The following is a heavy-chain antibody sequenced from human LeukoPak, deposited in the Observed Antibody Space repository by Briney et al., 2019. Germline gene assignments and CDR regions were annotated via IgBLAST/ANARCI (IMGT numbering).Heavy chain of an antibody. J-gene: IGHJ4*02. CDR2: IRYDGSNK. V-gene: IGHV3-30*02. CDR3: AKDQVKGATRGLNFDY. D-gene: IGHD3-10*01. CDR1: GFTFSSYG. Sequence: PGGSLRLSCAASGFTFSSYGMHWVRQAPGKGLEWVAFIRYDGSNKYYADSVKGRFTISRDNSKNTLYLQMNSLRAEDTAVYYCAKDQVKGATRGLNFDYWGQGTLVTVSS.